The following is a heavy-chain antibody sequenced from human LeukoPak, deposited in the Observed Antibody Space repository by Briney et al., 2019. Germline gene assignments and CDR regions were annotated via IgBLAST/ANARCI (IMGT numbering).Heavy chain of an antibody. D-gene: IGHD2-8*01. CDR3: ARDVGLMVYAFDY. CDR2: ISGSGGST. J-gene: IGHJ4*02. CDR1: GFTFSSYA. V-gene: IGHV3-23*01. Sequence: GGSLRLSCAASGFTFSSYAMSWVRQAPGKGLEWVSTISGSGGSTYYADSVKGWFTISRDNSKNTLYLQMNSLRAEDTAVYYCARDVGLMVYAFDYWGQGILVTVSS.